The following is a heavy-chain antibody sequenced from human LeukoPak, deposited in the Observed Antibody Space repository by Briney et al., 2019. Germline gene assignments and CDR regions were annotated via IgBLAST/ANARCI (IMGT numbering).Heavy chain of an antibody. J-gene: IGHJ4*02. CDR2: IIPIFGTA. CDR3: ARDDTAVLGYY. CDR1: GYTFTSYG. Sequence: GASVKVSCKASGYTFTSYGISWVRQAPGQGLEWMGGIIPIFGTANYAQKFRGRVTITADESTSTAYMELSSLRSEDTAVYYCARDDTAVLGYYWGQGTLVTVSS. V-gene: IGHV1-69*13. D-gene: IGHD5-18*01.